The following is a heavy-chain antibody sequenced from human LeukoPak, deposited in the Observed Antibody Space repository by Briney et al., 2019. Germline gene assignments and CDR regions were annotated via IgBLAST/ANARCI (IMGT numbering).Heavy chain of an antibody. J-gene: IGHJ4*02. CDR2: FPPEDGET. D-gene: IGHD3-22*01. CDR3: AAGGDITTGSFDY. Sequence: ASVKVSCKVSGYTLNELSMHWVRHAPEKGREWVGGFPPEDGETIYAQKFQGRVTMTEDTSTDTAYMESRSLASEYSAVYQCAAGGDITTGSFDYWGQGTLVTVSS. CDR1: GYTLNELS. V-gene: IGHV1-24*01.